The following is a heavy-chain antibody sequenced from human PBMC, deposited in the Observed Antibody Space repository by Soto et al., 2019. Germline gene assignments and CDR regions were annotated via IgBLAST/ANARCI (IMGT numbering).Heavy chain of an antibody. CDR3: ASEGGPRGYCSGGSCPSFV. Sequence: QVQLVQSGAEVKKPGSSVKVSCKASGGTFSSYTISWVRQAPGQGLEWMGRIIPILGIANYAQKFQGRVKITADKSTSTAYMELSSLRSEDTAVYYCASEGGPRGYCSGGSCPSFVWGQGTLVTVSS. V-gene: IGHV1-69*02. CDR1: GGTFSSYT. J-gene: IGHJ4*02. D-gene: IGHD2-15*01. CDR2: IIPILGIA.